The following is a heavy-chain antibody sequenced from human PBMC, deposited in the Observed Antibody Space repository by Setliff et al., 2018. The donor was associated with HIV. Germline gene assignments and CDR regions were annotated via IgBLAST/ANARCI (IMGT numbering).Heavy chain of an antibody. Sequence: KTSETLSLTCTVSGGSISSYYWSWIRQPPGKGLEWIGYIYYSGSTNYNPSLKSRVTISVDTSKNQFSRKLSSVTAADTAVYYCARNPCSGGSCPDAFDIWGQGTMVTVSS. CDR3: ARNPCSGGSCPDAFDI. CDR1: GGSISSYY. CDR2: IYYSGST. V-gene: IGHV4-59*01. D-gene: IGHD2-15*01. J-gene: IGHJ3*02.